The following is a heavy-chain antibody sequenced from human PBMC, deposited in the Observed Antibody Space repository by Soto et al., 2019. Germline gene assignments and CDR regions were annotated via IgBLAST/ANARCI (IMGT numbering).Heavy chain of an antibody. CDR1: GGSMSSGGYS. CDR3: ARCAGDTAMAGYYFDY. D-gene: IGHD5-18*01. J-gene: IGHJ4*02. CDR2: IYHSGST. V-gene: IGHV4-30-2*01. Sequence: QLQLQESGSGLVKPSQTLSLTCAVSGGSMSSGGYSWSWIRQPPGKGLEWIGHIYHSGSTYYNPSLKSRVTISVDRSKNQFSLKLSSVTAADTAVYYCARCAGDTAMAGYYFDYWGQGTLVTVSS.